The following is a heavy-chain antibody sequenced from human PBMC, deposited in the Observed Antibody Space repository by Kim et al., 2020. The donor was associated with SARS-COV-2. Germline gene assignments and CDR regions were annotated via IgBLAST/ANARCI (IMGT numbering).Heavy chain of an antibody. CDR3: ALDIVNDY. J-gene: IGHJ4*02. CDR2: FGTA. Sequence: FGTANYAQKLQGRVTITADESTSTAYMELSSLRSEDTAVYYCALDIVNDYWGQGTLVTVSS. V-gene: IGHV1-69*01. D-gene: IGHD2-2*03.